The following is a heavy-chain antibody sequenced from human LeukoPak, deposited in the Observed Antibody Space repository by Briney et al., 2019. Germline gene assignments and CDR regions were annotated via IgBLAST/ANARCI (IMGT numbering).Heavy chain of an antibody. D-gene: IGHD3-22*01. V-gene: IGHV3-11*01. CDR2: ISGSGSTI. CDR1: GFTFSDYY. J-gene: IGHJ4*02. Sequence: GGSLRLSCAASGFTFSDYYMTWIRQAPGKGLEWVSYISGSGSTIYYADSVKGRFTISRDNAKNSLYLQMNSLRAEDTAVYYCXRVANYYDSSGPGYWGQGTLVTVSS. CDR3: XRVANYYDSSGPGY.